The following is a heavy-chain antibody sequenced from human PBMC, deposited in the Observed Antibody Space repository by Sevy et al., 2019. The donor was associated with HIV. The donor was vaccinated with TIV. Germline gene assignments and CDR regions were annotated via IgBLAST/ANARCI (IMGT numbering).Heavy chain of an antibody. CDR2: INPNSGDT. CDR1: GYTFTAYF. Sequence: ASVKVSCKASGYTFTAYFIHWVRQAPGQGLEWMGWINPNSGDTNYAPKFQGRVTVTRDTSISTAYMELSRLRSDDTAVYYCARPGGYRHGSLLDYWGQGTLVTVSS. V-gene: IGHV1-2*02. J-gene: IGHJ4*02. CDR3: ARPGGYRHGSLLDY. D-gene: IGHD5-18*01.